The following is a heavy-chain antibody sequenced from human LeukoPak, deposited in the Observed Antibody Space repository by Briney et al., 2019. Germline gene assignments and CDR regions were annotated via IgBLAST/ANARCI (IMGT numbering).Heavy chain of an antibody. V-gene: IGHV4-59*11. CDR1: ADSFSSHY. D-gene: IGHD4-17*01. CDR3: ARDLVTVTKGFDI. J-gene: IGHJ3*02. Sequence: SETLSLTCAVSADSFSSHYWTWIRQAPGKGLEWIGYISYIGSTNYNPSLKSRVTISIDKSKNQFSLKLSSVTAADTAVYYCARDLVTVTKGFDIWGQGTMVSVSS. CDR2: ISYIGST.